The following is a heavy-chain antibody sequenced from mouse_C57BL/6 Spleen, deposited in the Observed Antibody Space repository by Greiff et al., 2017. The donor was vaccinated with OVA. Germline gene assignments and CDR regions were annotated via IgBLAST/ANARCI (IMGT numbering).Heavy chain of an antibody. CDR2: IDPSDSYT. CDR3: ARFRPLPRYFDY. J-gene: IGHJ2*01. Sequence: QVQLQQPGAELVMPGASVKLSCKASGYTFTSYWMHWVKQRPGQGLEWIGEIDPSDSYTNSNQKFKGKSTLTVDKSSSTAYMQLSSLTSEDSAVYYCARFRPLPRYFDYWGQGTTLTVSS. CDR1: GYTFTSYW. V-gene: IGHV1-69*01.